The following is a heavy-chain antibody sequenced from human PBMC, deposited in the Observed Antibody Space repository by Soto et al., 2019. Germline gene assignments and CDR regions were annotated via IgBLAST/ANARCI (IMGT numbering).Heavy chain of an antibody. D-gene: IGHD6-13*01. CDR1: GYTFTTYA. Sequence: ASVKVSCKASGYTFTTYAIHWVCQAPGQGLEWMGWINPNSGGTNFAQRFQAWVTMTRDTSINTAYMELSRLRSDDTAVYYCARDYSSSWSNFDYWGQGTLVTVSS. J-gene: IGHJ4*02. CDR2: INPNSGGT. CDR3: ARDYSSSWSNFDY. V-gene: IGHV1-2*04.